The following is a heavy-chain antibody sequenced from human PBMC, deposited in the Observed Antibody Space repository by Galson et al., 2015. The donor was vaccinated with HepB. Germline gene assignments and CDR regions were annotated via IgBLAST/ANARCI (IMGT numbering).Heavy chain of an antibody. CDR2: IKSKTDGGTT. J-gene: IGHJ4*02. D-gene: IGHD3-22*01. CDR3: TTDLYYYDSSGYYRTFDY. V-gene: IGHV3-15*01. CDR1: GFTFSNAW. Sequence: SLRLSCAASGFTFSNAWMSWVRQAPGKGLEWVGRIKSKTDGGTTDYAAPVKGRFTISRDDSKNTLYLQMNSLKTEDTAVYYCTTDLYYYDSSGYYRTFDYWGQGTLVTVSS.